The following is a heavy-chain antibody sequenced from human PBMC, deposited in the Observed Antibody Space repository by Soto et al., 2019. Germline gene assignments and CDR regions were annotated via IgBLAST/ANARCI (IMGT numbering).Heavy chain of an antibody. Sequence: QVQLVQSGAEVKKPGSSVKVSCKASGGTFSSYAISWVRQAPGQGLEWMGGIIPIFGTANYAQKFQGRVTITADESMSTAYMELSSLRSADTAVYYCAREVGPIVGATAGVFDYWGQGTLVTVSS. CDR1: GGTFSSYA. D-gene: IGHD1-26*01. CDR3: AREVGPIVGATAGVFDY. CDR2: IIPIFGTA. J-gene: IGHJ4*02. V-gene: IGHV1-69*01.